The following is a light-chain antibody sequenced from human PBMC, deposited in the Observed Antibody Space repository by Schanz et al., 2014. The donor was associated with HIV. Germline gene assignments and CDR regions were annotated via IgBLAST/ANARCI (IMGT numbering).Light chain of an antibody. Sequence: EIVMTQSPATLSVSPGERATLSCRASQTVGSNVAWYQQKPGQSPRLLIYGASTRANGIPARFSGSGSGTEFTLTISSLQSEDFAVYYCQQYGSSFGPGTKVEIK. V-gene: IGKV3-15*01. CDR1: QTVGSN. CDR2: GAS. J-gene: IGKJ3*01. CDR3: QQYGSS.